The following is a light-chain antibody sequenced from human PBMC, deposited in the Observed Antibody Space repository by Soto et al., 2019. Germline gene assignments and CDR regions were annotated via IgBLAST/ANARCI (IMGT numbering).Light chain of an antibody. CDR3: LQYYTTPEA. V-gene: IGKV4-1*01. CDR1: QSILYSSNNKND. Sequence: DIVMTQSPDSLAVSLGERATINCKSSQSILYSSNNKNDLAWYQQKPGQRPKLLIYWASTRESGVPDRFSGSGSGTDFTLTISSLQAEDAAVYYCLQYYTTPEAFGQGTKVEIK. J-gene: IGKJ1*01. CDR2: WAS.